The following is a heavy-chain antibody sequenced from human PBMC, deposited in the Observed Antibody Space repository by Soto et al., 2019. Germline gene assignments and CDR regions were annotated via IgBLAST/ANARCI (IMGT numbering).Heavy chain of an antibody. CDR1: GFTFSSYW. CDR2: INSDGSSA. J-gene: IGHJ4*02. CDR3: ARGRGLPNYIDY. D-gene: IGHD3-10*01. Sequence: PGGSLRLSCAASGFTFSSYWMHWVRQAPGKGLVWVSRINSDGSSASYADSVKGRLTISRDNAKNTLYLQMNSLRAEDMAVYYCARGRGLPNYIDYWGQGALVTVSS. V-gene: IGHV3-74*01.